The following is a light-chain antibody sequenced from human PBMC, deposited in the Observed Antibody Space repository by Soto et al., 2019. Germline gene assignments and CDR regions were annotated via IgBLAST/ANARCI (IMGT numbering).Light chain of an antibody. CDR3: QKYDNPPPT. CDR1: QDISNY. Sequence: DMHVTQCRACLSASVVYRITIACLASQDISNYLNWYQQKPGKAHKILIYDASNLETGVKSSFSGSGSGTDFTFTISSLQPEDTATYYCQKYDNPPPTFGPGTKVDIK. J-gene: IGKJ3*01. V-gene: IGKV1-33*01. CDR2: DAS.